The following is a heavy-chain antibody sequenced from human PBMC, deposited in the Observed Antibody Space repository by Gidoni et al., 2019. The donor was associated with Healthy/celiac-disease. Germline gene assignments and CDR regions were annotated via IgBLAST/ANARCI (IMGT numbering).Heavy chain of an antibody. V-gene: IGHV4-59*09. D-gene: IGHD3-3*01. Sequence: NYNPSLKSRVTISVDTSKNQFSLKLSSVTAADTAVYYCARGVRVDFWSGYYVYWGQGTLVTVSS. J-gene: IGHJ4*02. CDR3: ARGVRVDFWSGYYVY.